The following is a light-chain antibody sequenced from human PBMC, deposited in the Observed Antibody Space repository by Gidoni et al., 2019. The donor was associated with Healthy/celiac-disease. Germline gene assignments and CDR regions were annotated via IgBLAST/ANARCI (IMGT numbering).Light chain of an antibody. V-gene: IGLV2-11*01. CDR3: CSYAGTDIHYV. CDR2: DVN. CDR1: SSDVGTYKF. Sequence: QSALARPRSVSGSPGQSVTISCTGTSSDVGTYKFVSWYQQHPGKAPKVVIFDVNQRPSGVPDRFSGSKSGATASLTISGLQADDEADYYCCSYAGTDIHYVFGTGTKVTVL. J-gene: IGLJ1*01.